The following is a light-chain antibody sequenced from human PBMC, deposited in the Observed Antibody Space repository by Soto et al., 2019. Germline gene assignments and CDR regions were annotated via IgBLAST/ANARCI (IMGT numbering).Light chain of an antibody. CDR1: SSNIGSNY. CDR3: SSWDDTLSGYV. V-gene: IGLV1-47*02. Sequence: QSALTQPPSASGTPGQRVTISCSGSSSNIGSNYVYWYQQFPGTAPKLVIYSNNQRPSGVPDRFSGSKSGTSASLAISGLRSEDEADYFCSSWDDTLSGYVFGTGTKLTVL. CDR2: SNN. J-gene: IGLJ1*01.